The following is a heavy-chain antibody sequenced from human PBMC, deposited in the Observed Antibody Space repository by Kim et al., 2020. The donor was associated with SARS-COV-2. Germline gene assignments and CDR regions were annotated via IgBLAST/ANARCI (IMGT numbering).Heavy chain of an antibody. CDR2: ISASKGNT. V-gene: IGHV1-18*01. J-gene: IGHJ5*02. D-gene: IGHD4-17*01. Sequence: ASVKVSCKASGYTFTSFGISWVRQPPGQGLEGMGWISASKGNTNYGQKLQGRVTMTPETPTSTAYMELRSLRPDDTAVYYCARGYDYGENWEPWGQGTLVTVSS. CDR1: GYTFTSFG. CDR3: ARGYDYGENWEP.